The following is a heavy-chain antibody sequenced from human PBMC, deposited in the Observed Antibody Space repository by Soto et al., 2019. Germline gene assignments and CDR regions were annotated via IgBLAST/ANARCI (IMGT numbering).Heavy chain of an antibody. J-gene: IGHJ4*02. V-gene: IGHV1-3*01. CDR2: INAGNGNT. CDR1: GYTFTSYA. D-gene: IGHD2-15*01. Sequence: ASVKVSCKASGYTFTSYAMHWVRQAPGQRLEWMGWINAGNGNTKYSQKFQGRVTITRATSASTAYMELSSLRSEDTAVYYCAREESVPTIDGYCSAGSCYPDYWGQGNLITVSS. CDR3: AREESVPTIDGYCSAGSCYPDY.